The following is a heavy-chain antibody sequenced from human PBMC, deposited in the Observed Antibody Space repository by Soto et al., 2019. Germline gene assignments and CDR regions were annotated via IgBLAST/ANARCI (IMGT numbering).Heavy chain of an antibody. CDR2: ISSTSTYI. D-gene: IGHD4-17*01. J-gene: IGHJ5*02. Sequence: TGGSLRLSCAASGFTFTTYSMNWVRQAPGKGLEWVSSISSTSTYIYYADSVRGRFTISRDSAKNSLYLQMNSLRVEDTAVYYCATDYYGDYAFGSWGQGTLVTVSS. V-gene: IGHV3-21*01. CDR3: ATDYYGDYAFGS. CDR1: GFTFTTYS.